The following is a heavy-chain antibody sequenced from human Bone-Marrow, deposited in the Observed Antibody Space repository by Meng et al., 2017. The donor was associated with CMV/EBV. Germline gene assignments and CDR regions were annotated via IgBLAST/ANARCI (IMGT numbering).Heavy chain of an antibody. J-gene: IGHJ6*02. CDR1: GHSINSDYF. V-gene: IGHV4-38-2*01. CDR3: VRHMIVVPDRGYGVGV. CDR2: NDSGNT. Sequence: SEPLSLTCRVSGHSINSDYFWGWVRQPPGKGLEWIGINDSGNTYYSPSLKSRVAISVDTSGTQFSLTLTSVTAADTAVYYCVRHMIVVPDRGYGVGVWGQGATVTFSS. D-gene: IGHD3-22*01.